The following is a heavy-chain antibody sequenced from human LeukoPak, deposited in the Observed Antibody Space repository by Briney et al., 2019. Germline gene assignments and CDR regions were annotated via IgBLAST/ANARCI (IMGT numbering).Heavy chain of an antibody. D-gene: IGHD6-13*01. CDR1: GFTLSDYY. J-gene: IGHJ4*02. CDR3: ARVSSQQLK. Sequence: GGSLRLSCAASGFTLSDYYMSWIRQAPGKGLEWISYISSSGSTIFQADSMKGRFTISRDNAKNSLYLQMNNLRVEDTAVYYCARVSSQQLKWGQGTLVTVSS. CDR2: ISSSGSTI. V-gene: IGHV3-11*01.